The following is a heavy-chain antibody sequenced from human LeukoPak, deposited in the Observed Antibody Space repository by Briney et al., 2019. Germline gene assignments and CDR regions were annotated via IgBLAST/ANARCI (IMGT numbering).Heavy chain of an antibody. Sequence: GGSLRLSCAASGFTFSNYWMSWVRQAPGKGLEWVANIKQDESEKFYVDSVKGRFTISRDNAKNSLYLQMNSLRAEDTAVYYCARDSYDFWSGYHYYYYYGMDVWGQGTTVTVSS. J-gene: IGHJ6*02. D-gene: IGHD3-3*01. V-gene: IGHV3-7*01. CDR1: GFTFSNYW. CDR3: ARDSYDFWSGYHYYYYYGMDV. CDR2: IKQDESEK.